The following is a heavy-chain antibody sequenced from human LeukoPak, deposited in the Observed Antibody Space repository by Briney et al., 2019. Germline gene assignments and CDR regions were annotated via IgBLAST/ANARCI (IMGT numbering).Heavy chain of an antibody. V-gene: IGHV4-59*01. CDR2: IYYSGST. J-gene: IGHJ4*02. CDR1: GGSISSYY. Sequence: SETLSLTCTVSGGSISSYYWSWIRQPPGKGLEWIGYIYYSGSTNYNPSLKSRVTISVDTSKNQFSLKPSSVTAADTAVYYCARVNAPRYYYDSSGYYLDYWGQGTLVTVSS. CDR3: ARVNAPRYYYDSSGYYLDY. D-gene: IGHD3-22*01.